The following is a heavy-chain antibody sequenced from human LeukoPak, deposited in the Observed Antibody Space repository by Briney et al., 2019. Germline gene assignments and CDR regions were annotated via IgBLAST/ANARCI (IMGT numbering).Heavy chain of an antibody. V-gene: IGHV3-11*04. J-gene: IGHJ4*02. Sequence: PGGSLRLSCAASGFTFSDYYMSWIRQAPGKGLESVSYISSSGSTIYYADSVKGRFTISRDNAKNSLYLQMNSLRAEDTAVYYCARAEGLVVVAATIDYWGQGTLVTVSS. CDR1: GFTFSDYY. CDR2: ISSSGSTI. CDR3: ARAEGLVVVAATIDY. D-gene: IGHD2-15*01.